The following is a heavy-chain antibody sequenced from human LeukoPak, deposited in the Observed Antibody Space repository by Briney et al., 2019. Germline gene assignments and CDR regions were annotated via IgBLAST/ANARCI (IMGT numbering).Heavy chain of an antibody. D-gene: IGHD2-2*01. V-gene: IGHV3-7*01. CDR2: IKEDGGDK. CDR1: GLTFRTSW. Sequence: GGSLRLSCAASGLTFRTSWMSWVRQAPGKGLEWVASIKEDGGDKYYPDSVKGRFTVSKDNAKNSLSLQMDSLRAEDTAVYYCGRDKGPNTIDYWGQGTLVTVSS. CDR3: GRDKGPNTIDY. J-gene: IGHJ4*02.